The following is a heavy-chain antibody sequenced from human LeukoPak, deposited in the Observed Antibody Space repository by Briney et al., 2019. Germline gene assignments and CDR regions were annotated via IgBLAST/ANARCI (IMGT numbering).Heavy chain of an antibody. V-gene: IGHV3-48*02. D-gene: IGHD3-3*01. Sequence: PGGSLRLSCAASGFTFSSYSMNWVRQAPGKGLEWVSYISSSSSTIYYADSVKGRFTISRDNAKNSLYLQMNSLRNGDTAVYYCARDRAVGFGVVIKRGDYWGQGTLVTVSS. CDR3: ARDRAVGFGVVIKRGDY. CDR1: GFTFSSYS. J-gene: IGHJ4*02. CDR2: ISSSSSTI.